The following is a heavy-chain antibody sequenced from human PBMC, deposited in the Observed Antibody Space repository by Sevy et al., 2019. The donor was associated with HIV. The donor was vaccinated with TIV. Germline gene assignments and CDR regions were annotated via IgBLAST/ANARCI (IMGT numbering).Heavy chain of an antibody. V-gene: IGHV4-39*01. J-gene: IGHJ5*02. CDR1: GGSISSSRHC. CDR3: ARHPLGNWFDL. CDR2: RFYSGGA. Sequence: SETLSLTCNVSGGSISSSRHCWGWIRQSPGKSLEWIGSRFYSGGAYYNPSLQSRVTMSVDTSKNQFSLNVNSVTAADTAVYYCARHPLGNWFDLWGQCILVTVSS. D-gene: IGHD3-16*01.